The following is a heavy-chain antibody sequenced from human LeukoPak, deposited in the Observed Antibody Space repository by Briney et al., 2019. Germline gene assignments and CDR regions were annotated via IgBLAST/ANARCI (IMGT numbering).Heavy chain of an antibody. D-gene: IGHD3-10*01. CDR3: TRGGLTFGGN. V-gene: IGHV4/OR15-8*02. Sequence: SETLSLTCAVFGGSISSSNLWSWVRQPPGKGLEWIGEVSHRGDTNYNPSLKSRVTISIDKSKNQFSLRLTSVTAADTAVYYCTRGGLTFGGNWGQGVLVTVSS. CDR1: GGSISSSNL. J-gene: IGHJ4*02. CDR2: VSHRGDT.